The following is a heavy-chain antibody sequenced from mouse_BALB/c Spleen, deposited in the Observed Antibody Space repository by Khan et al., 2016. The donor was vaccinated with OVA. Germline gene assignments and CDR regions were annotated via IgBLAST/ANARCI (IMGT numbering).Heavy chain of an antibody. Sequence: VQLKESGAELVKPGASVKLSCTTSGFNIKDTYIHWVKQRPEQGLVWIGRIDPANGYTKFDPRFRGKATITTDTSSNTAYLQLSSLTSEDTAVYYCARLTYYEVSYWGQGTLVTVSS. CDR2: IDPANGYT. CDR3: ARLTYYEVSY. J-gene: IGHJ3*01. V-gene: IGHV14-3*02. CDR1: GFNIKDTY. D-gene: IGHD2-4*01.